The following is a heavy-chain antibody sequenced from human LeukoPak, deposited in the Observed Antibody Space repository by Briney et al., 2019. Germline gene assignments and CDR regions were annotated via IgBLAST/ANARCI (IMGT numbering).Heavy chain of an antibody. V-gene: IGHV1-3*01. D-gene: IGHD5-24*01. CDR1: GYTFTSYA. CDR3: ARESPRDYYFDY. J-gene: IGHJ4*02. Sequence: ASVKVSCKASGYTFTSYAMHWVRQAPGQRLEWMGWINAGNGNTKYSQKFQGRVTTTRDTSASTAYMELSSLRSEDTAVYYCARESPRDYYFDYWGQGTLVTVSS. CDR2: INAGNGNT.